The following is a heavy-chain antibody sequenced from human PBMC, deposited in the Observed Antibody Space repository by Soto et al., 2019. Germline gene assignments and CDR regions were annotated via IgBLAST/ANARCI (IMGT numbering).Heavy chain of an antibody. J-gene: IGHJ6*02. D-gene: IGHD6-6*01. V-gene: IGHV4-59*01. CDR3: ARDGIAARPVRYSSYYGMDV. Sequence: ASETLSLTCAVSGGSISSYYWSWIRQPPGKGLEWIGYIYYSGSTNYNPSLKSRVTISVDTSKNQFSLKLSSVTAADTAVYYCARDGIAARPVRYSSYYGMDVWGQGTTVTVSS. CDR1: GGSISSYY. CDR2: IYYSGST.